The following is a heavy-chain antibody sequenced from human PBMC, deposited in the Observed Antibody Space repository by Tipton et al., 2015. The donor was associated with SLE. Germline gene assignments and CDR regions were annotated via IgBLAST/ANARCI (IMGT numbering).Heavy chain of an antibody. J-gene: IGHJ6*03. V-gene: IGHV3-30*04. CDR3: ARDGELPYYYYYMDV. CDR1: GFTFSNYA. CDR2: ISYDGSNK. D-gene: IGHD1-7*01. Sequence: SLRLSCAASGFTFSNYAMHWVRQAPGKGLEWVAVISYDGSNKYYADSVKGRFTISRDNSKNTLYLQMNSLRAEDTAVYYCARDGELPYYYYYMDVWGKGTTVTVSS.